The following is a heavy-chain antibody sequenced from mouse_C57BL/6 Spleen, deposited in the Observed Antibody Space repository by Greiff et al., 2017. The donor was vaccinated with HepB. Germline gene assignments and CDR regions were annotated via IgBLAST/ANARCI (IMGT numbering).Heavy chain of an antibody. V-gene: IGHV5-17*01. J-gene: IGHJ2*01. CDR2: ISSGSSTI. CDR3: ARLTWDYYFDY. Sequence: EVKLQESGGGLVKPGGSLKLSCAASGFTFSDYGMHWVRQAPEKGLEWVAYISSGSSTIYYADTVKGRFTISRDNAKNTLFLQMTSLRSEDTAMYYCARLTWDYYFDYWGQGTTLTVSS. D-gene: IGHD4-1*01. CDR1: GFTFSDYG.